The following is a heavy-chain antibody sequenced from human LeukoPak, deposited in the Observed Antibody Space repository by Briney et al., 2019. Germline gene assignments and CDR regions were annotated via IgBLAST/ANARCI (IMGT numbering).Heavy chain of an antibody. J-gene: IGHJ4*02. V-gene: IGHV3-74*03. CDR1: GFTFSSYW. CDR2: IRTDGTIT. Sequence: GGSLRLSCAASGFTFSSYWMHWVRQAPGKGLVWVSRIRTDGTITTYADSVKGRFSISRDNAKNTLYLQVNSLRVEDTAVYYCARGEAYSSGWYPPSHFDYWGQGNMVTVSS. CDR3: ARGEAYSSGWYPPSHFDY. D-gene: IGHD6-19*01.